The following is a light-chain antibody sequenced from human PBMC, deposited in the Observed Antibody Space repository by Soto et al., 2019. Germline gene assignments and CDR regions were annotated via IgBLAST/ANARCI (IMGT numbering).Light chain of an antibody. Sequence: EIVLTQSPGTLSSSVGERVTLSCRASQSVSSYLAWYQQTPGQAPRLLIYDTSNKATGTPERFSGSGSGTDFTPTTSRLEREVFSEYYCQQYGSSPLTFGGGTTLEIK. CDR2: DTS. V-gene: IGKV3-20*01. CDR3: QQYGSSPLT. CDR1: QSVSSY. J-gene: IGKJ4*02.